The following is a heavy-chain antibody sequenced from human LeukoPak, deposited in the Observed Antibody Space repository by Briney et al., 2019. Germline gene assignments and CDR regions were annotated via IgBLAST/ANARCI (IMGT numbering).Heavy chain of an antibody. CDR3: ARPVRGAFDI. J-gene: IGHJ3*02. Sequence: GGSLRLSCAASGFTFSSYSMNWVRQAPGKGLEWVSSISSSSSYIYYADSVRGRFTISRDNAKDSLYLQMNSLRAEDTAVYCCARPVRGAFDIWGQGTMVTVSS. V-gene: IGHV3-21*01. D-gene: IGHD3-10*01. CDR1: GFTFSSYS. CDR2: ISSSSSYI.